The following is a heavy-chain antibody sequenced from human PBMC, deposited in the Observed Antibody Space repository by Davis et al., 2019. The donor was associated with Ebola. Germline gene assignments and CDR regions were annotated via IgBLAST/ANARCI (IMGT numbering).Heavy chain of an antibody. CDR1: GFTFGSYV. CDR2: ISSSSTDI. Sequence: PGGSLRLSCATSGFTFGSYVMNWVRQAPGKGLEWVASISSSSTDIYYADSMKGRFTISRDNAKNSLYLQMNSLRAEDTAVYYCARDPLEDYYDTSGVFWGQGTLVTVSS. CDR3: ARDPLEDYYDTSGVF. V-gene: IGHV3-21*01. J-gene: IGHJ4*02. D-gene: IGHD3-22*01.